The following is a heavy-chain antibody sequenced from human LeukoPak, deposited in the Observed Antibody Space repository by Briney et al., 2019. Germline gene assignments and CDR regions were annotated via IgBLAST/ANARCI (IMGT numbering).Heavy chain of an antibody. CDR2: ITGSGGST. CDR1: GFSFSSYW. V-gene: IGHV3-23*01. J-gene: IGHJ4*02. D-gene: IGHD1-1*01. CDR3: ARDQLGAVLYFDY. Sequence: GGSLRLSCEGSGFSFSSYWMTWVRQAPGKGLEWVSAITGSGGSTYYADSVKGRFTISRDNSKNTLYLQINSLRVEDTAVYYCARDQLGAVLYFDYWGQGALVTVSS.